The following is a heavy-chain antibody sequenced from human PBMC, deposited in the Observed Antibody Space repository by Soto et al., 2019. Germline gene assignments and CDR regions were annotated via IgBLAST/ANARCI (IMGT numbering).Heavy chain of an antibody. CDR3: ARAARVSEYYDFWSGYYNGQPRFDP. D-gene: IGHD3-3*01. V-gene: IGHV4-30-2*01. CDR1: GGSISSGGYS. CDR2: IYHSGST. J-gene: IGHJ5*02. Sequence: SETLSLTCAVSGGSISSGGYSWSWIRQPPGKGLEWIGYIYHSGSTYYNPSLKSRVTISVDRSKNQFSLKLSSVTAADTAVYYCARAARVSEYYDFWSGYYNGQPRFDPWGQGTLVTVSS.